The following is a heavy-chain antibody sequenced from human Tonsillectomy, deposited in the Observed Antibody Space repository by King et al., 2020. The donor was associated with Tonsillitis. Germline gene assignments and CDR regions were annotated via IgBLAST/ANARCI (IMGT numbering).Heavy chain of an antibody. CDR1: GFTFSSYA. CDR2: IGGSGGST. Sequence: VQLVESGGGLVQPGGSLRLSCAASGFTFSSYAMSWVRQAPGKGLEWVSAIGGSGGSTYYADSVKGRFTISRDNSKNTLYLQMNSLRAEDTAVYYCAKDVRIVGATDWYFDLWGRGTLVTVSS. CDR3: AKDVRIVGATDWYFDL. V-gene: IGHV3-23*04. J-gene: IGHJ2*01. D-gene: IGHD1-26*01.